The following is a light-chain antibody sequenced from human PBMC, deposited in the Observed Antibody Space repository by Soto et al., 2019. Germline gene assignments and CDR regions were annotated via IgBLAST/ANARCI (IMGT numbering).Light chain of an antibody. J-gene: IGLJ2*01. V-gene: IGLV7-43*01. CDR1: TGAVTSNYW. Sequence: QTVVTQEPSLTVSPGGTVTLTCASSTGAVTSNYWPNWFQQKPGQEPKGLIYSTNNKHSWTPARFSGSLLGGKAALTLSGVQPEDEAEYHCLLYYGDTHVVFGGGTKLTVL. CDR2: STN. CDR3: LLYYGDTHVV.